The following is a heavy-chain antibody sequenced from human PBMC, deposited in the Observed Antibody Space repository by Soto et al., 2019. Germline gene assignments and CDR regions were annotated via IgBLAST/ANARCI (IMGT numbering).Heavy chain of an antibody. V-gene: IGHV3-21*01. J-gene: IGHJ6*03. CDR1: GFTFSSYS. Sequence: SLRVSCAASGFTFSSYSMNCVRKDTGKGLEWVSSISSSSSYIYYADSVKGRFTISRDNAKNSLYLQMNSLRAEDTAVYYCARDQLSQVVPAAYMDVWGKGTTVTVS. CDR3: ARDQLSQVVPAAYMDV. D-gene: IGHD2-2*01. CDR2: ISSSSSYI.